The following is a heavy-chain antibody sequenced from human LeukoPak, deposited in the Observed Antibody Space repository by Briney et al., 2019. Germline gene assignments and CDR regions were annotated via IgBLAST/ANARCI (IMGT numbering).Heavy chain of an antibody. V-gene: IGHV3-74*01. CDR2: ISTDGSYT. Sequence: PGGSLRLSCAASGFTFSGYWMHWVRQAPGKGLVWVARISTDGSYTSYADCVKGRFTISRDNAKNTVYLQMSSLSAEDTAIYYCARICSTTDCLISAWGQGTLVTVSS. J-gene: IGHJ4*02. CDR1: GFTFSGYW. CDR3: ARICSTTDCLISA. D-gene: IGHD2-2*01.